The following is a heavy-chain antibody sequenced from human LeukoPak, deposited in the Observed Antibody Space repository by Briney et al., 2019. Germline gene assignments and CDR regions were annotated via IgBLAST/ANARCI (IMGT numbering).Heavy chain of an antibody. Sequence: ASVKVSCKASGYTFTSYDINWVRQATGQGLEWMGWMNPNSGNTGYAQKFQGRVTMTRNTSISTAYMELSSLRSEDTAVYYCARSGIAARRGRYNWFNPWGQGTLVTVSS. D-gene: IGHD6-6*01. V-gene: IGHV1-8*01. CDR2: MNPNSGNT. CDR3: ARSGIAARRGRYNWFNP. J-gene: IGHJ5*02. CDR1: GYTFTSYD.